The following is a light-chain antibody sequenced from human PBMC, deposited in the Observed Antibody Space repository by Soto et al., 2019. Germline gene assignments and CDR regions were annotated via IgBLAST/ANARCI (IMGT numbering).Light chain of an antibody. CDR3: QQYGSSPQT. CDR2: SAT. Sequence: EIVLTQSPGTLSLSPEERATFSCRASQTVSQDYLAWFQHKPGQAPRLLMFSATSRAAGIPDRFSGSGSGTDFTLTISRLDPEDFAVYFCQQYGSSPQTFGQGTKVDIK. J-gene: IGKJ1*01. V-gene: IGKV3-20*01. CDR1: QTVSQDY.